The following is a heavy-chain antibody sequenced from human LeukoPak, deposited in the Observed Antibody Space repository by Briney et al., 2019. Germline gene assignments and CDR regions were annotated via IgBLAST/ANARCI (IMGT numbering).Heavy chain of an antibody. CDR1: GGSISRSNW. D-gene: IGHD3-10*01. V-gene: IGHV4-4*02. CDR2: IYHSGST. J-gene: IGHJ6*03. CDR3: ARGRSSMVRGYYYYYMDV. Sequence: SETLSLTCDVSGGSISRSNWWSWVRQPPGKGLEWIGEIYHSGSTNYNPSLKSRVTISLDNSKNQFSLKVNSVTAADTAVYYCARGRSSMVRGYYYYYMDVWGKGTTVTISS.